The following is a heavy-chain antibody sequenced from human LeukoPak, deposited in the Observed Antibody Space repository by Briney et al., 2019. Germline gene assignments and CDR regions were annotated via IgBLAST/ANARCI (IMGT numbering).Heavy chain of an antibody. CDR3: ARERPPGDSSNWFLEGYFGI. D-gene: IGHD6-13*01. V-gene: IGHV1-69*05. Sequence: SVKVSCKTSGGTFSSYAITWVRQAPGQGLEWMGRIIPIFGTANYAQKFQGRVTITTDESTSTAYMELSTLRSDDTAVYYCARERPPGDSSNWFLEGYFGIWGQGTLVTVSS. CDR1: GGTFSSYA. J-gene: IGHJ4*02. CDR2: IIPIFGTA.